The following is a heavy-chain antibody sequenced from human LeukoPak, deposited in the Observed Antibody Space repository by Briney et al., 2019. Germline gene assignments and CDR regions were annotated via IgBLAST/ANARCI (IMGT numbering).Heavy chain of an antibody. CDR3: ARPXEXDLAGHLQH. CDR2: VYPADSDT. Sequence: GESLRISCRGSGYSFTSYYIAWVRQMPGQGLEWMGIVYPADSDTTYSPSFQGQVTISVHKSIKTAYLPWTSLKASDPVKDYCARPXEXDLAGHLQHXGQGTLVTVSS. J-gene: IGHJ1*01. V-gene: IGHV5-51*01. CDR1: GYSFTSYY. D-gene: IGHD6-13*01.